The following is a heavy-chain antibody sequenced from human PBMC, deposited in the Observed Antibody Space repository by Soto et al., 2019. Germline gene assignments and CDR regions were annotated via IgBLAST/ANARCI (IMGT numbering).Heavy chain of an antibody. CDR2: IRAHNGET. CDR3: ATALGTSGWFDY. V-gene: IGHV1-18*01. J-gene: IGHJ4*02. Sequence: QVHLVQSGAEVKRPGASVKVSCKASAYTSTLYGITWVRQAPGQGLEWMGWIRAHNGETKFARKFQDRVTMTTGPSSSTVFMDLRTLTSDDTAVYYCATALGTSGWFDYWGQGTLVTVPS. D-gene: IGHD6-19*01. CDR1: AYTSTLYG.